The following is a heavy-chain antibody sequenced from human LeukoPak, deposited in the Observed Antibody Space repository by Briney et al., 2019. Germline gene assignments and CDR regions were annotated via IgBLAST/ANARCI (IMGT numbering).Heavy chain of an antibody. J-gene: IGHJ4*02. CDR2: IGAYNGNT. CDR3: ARSHGGLFDY. CDR1: GGTFSSYT. Sequence: ASVKVSCKASGGTFSSYTISWVRQAPGQGLEWMGWIGAYNGNTNYAQKLQGRVTMTTDTSTSTAYMELRSLRSDDTAVYYCARSHGGLFDYWGQGTLVTVSS. V-gene: IGHV1-18*01.